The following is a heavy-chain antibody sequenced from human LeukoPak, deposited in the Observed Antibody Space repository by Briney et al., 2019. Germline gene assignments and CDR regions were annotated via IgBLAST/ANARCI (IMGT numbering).Heavy chain of an antibody. CDR2: IYSDGST. J-gene: IGHJ5*02. Sequence: PGGSLRLSCAASGFAVSTNYLSWVRQAPGKGLEWVSVIYSDGSTYYTDSVKGRFTISRDNSKNTLYLQMNSLRPEDTAVYYCARDQGSESYYPWGWFDPWGQGTLVTVSS. CDR1: GFAVSTNY. CDR3: ARDQGSESYYPWGWFDP. V-gene: IGHV3-66*02. D-gene: IGHD1-26*01.